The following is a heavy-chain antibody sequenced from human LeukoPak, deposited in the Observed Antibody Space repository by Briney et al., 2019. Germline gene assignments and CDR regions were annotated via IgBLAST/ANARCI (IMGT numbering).Heavy chain of an antibody. D-gene: IGHD2-2*01. CDR3: AREASTSCYLDV. V-gene: IGHV4-61*02. J-gene: IGHJ6*04. Sequence: SETLSLTCTVSGGSISSGSYYWSWIRQPAGKGLEWIGRIYTSGSTNYNPSLKSRVTISVDTSKNQFPLKLSSVTAADTAVYYCAREASTSCYLDVWGKGTTVTVSS. CDR2: IYTSGST. CDR1: GGSISSGSYY.